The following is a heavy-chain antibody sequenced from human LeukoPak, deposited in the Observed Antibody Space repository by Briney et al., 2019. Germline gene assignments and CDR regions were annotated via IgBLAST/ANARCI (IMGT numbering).Heavy chain of an antibody. D-gene: IGHD3-10*01. CDR3: ARVRREDYYGSGVRTHYYMDV. CDR1: GFTVSNNY. Sequence: GGSLRLSCAASGFTVSNNYMSWVRQAPGKGLEWVSAIYGGGNTYYADSVKGRSTISRDNSKNTLYLQMNSLRAEDTAVYYCARVRREDYYGSGVRTHYYMDVWGKGTTVTISS. CDR2: IYGGGNT. V-gene: IGHV3-66*01. J-gene: IGHJ6*03.